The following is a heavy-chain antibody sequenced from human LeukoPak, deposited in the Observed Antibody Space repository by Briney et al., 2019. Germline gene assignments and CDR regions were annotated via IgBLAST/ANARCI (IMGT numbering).Heavy chain of an antibody. CDR1: GGSISSGSYY. CDR2: IYTSGST. CDR3: ARKNIPSPRIRYRSDWNGRAFDY. V-gene: IGHV4-61*02. D-gene: IGHD1-1*01. J-gene: IGHJ4*02. Sequence: PSETLSLTCTVSGGSISSGSYYWSWIRQPAGKGLEWIGRIYTSGSTNYNPSLKSRVTISVDTSKNQFSLKLSSVTTADTAVYSCARKNIPSPRIRYRSDWNGRAFDYWGQGTLVTVSS.